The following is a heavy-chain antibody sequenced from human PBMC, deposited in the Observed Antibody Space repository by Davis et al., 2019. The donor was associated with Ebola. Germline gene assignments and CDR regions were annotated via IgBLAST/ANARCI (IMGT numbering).Heavy chain of an antibody. CDR1: GYTFTSYD. CDR2: MNPNSGNT. D-gene: IGHD6-19*01. CDR3: ARDPHGREQWLVQRTGYDY. V-gene: IGHV1-8*01. Sequence: ASVKVSCKASGYTFTSYDINWVRQATGQGLEWMGWMNPNSGNTGYAQKFQGRVTMTRNTSISTAYMELSSLRAEDTAVYYCARDPHGREQWLVQRTGYDYWGQGTLVTVSS. J-gene: IGHJ4*02.